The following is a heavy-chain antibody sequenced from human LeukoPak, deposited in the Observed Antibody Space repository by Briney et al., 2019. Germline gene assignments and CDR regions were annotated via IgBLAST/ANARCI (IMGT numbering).Heavy chain of an antibody. D-gene: IGHD4-23*01. J-gene: IGHJ4*02. Sequence: GGSLRLSCAASGFTFRSYTMSWVRQTPGKGREWVSTISGSGGSTYFADSVKGRFTISRDNSKNTLYLQMNSLRGEDTAIYYCAKDVVTAAIWGQGTLVTVSS. V-gene: IGHV3-23*01. CDR2: ISGSGGST. CDR3: AKDVVTAAI. CDR1: GFTFRSYT.